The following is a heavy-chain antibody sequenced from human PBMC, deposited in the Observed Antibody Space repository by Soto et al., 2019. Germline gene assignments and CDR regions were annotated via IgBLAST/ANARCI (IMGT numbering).Heavy chain of an antibody. CDR1: GYTFTTYV. J-gene: IGHJ6*01. D-gene: IGHD2-8*01. Sequence: GASVKVSCRASGYTFTTYVTSWVRPAPGQGLEWMGRISTYNGNTNYPQSLQGRLTMTTDTSTTTTYMELRNLRSDDTAVYYCASVPYHLQMVNAPKLHGMHVWGQASTVTVSS. CDR3: ASVPYHLQMVNAPKLHGMHV. V-gene: IGHV1-18*01. CDR2: ISTYNGNT.